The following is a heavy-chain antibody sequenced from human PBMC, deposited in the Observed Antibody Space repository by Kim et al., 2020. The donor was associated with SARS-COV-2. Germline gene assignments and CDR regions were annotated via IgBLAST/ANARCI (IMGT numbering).Heavy chain of an antibody. CDR1: GDTFNNHG. CDR2: ITDTGGNT. Sequence: GGSLRLSCAASGDTFNNHGMSWVRQAPGKGLEWVSTITDTGGNTFYADSVKGRFTISRDNSKNTLFLQLNSLRVEDTAMYYCARGIYDTWGQGTLLIVS. CDR3: ARGIYDT. D-gene: IGHD3-3*01. V-gene: IGHV3-23*01. J-gene: IGHJ5*02.